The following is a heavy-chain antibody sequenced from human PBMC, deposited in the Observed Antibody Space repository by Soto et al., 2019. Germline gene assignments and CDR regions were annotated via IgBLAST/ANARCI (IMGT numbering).Heavy chain of an antibody. V-gene: IGHV1-24*01. CDR2: FDPEDGET. J-gene: IGHJ5*02. CDR3: ATDSPKYCSSTSCFKWGWFDP. CDR1: GYTFTSYD. D-gene: IGHD2-2*01. Sequence: ASVKVSCKASGYTFTSYDISWVRQAPGQGLEWMGGFDPEDGETIYAQKFQGRVTMTEDTSTDTAYMELSSLRSEDTAVYYCATDSPKYCSSTSCFKWGWFDPWGQGTLVTVSS.